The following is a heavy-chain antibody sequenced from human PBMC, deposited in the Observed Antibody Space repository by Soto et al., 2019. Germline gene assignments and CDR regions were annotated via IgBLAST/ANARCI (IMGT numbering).Heavy chain of an antibody. CDR1: GGSISSYY. CDR3: ARGGFKSAFDI. J-gene: IGHJ3*02. V-gene: IGHV4-59*01. Sequence: SETLSLTCTVSGGSISSYYWSWIRQPPGKGLEWIGYIYYSGSTNYNPSLKSRVTISVDTSKNQFSLKLSSVTAADTAVYYCARGGFKSAFDIWGQGTTVTVSS. CDR2: IYYSGST.